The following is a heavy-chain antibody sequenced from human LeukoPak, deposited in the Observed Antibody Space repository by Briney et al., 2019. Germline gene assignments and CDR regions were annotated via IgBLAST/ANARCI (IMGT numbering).Heavy chain of an antibody. V-gene: IGHV3-30-3*01. CDR2: ISFDGGNK. Sequence: PGRSLRLSCAASGFTFNNYAIHWVRQAPGKGLEWVAIISFDGGNKYYADSVKGRFTISRDNSKNTLYLQMNSLRAEDTAVYYCARDGIVGSPLFKVDYWGQGTLVTVSS. CDR1: GFTFNNYA. D-gene: IGHD1-26*01. CDR3: ARDGIVGSPLFKVDY. J-gene: IGHJ4*02.